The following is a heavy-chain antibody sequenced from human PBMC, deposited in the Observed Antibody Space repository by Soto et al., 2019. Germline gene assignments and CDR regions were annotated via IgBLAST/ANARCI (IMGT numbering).Heavy chain of an antibody. CDR2: ISGSGGST. J-gene: IGHJ1*01. CDR1: GFTFSSYA. D-gene: IGHD3-10*01. V-gene: IGHV3-23*01. CDR3: AKENRAPLRSSESFQH. Sequence: EVQLLESGGGVVQPGGSLRLSCAASGFTFSSYAMSWVRQAPGKGLEWVSAISGSGGSTYYADSVKGRFTISRNNSKNSLYLQMNILRAEDTAVAYCAKENRAPLRSSESFQHLGQGTLVTVSS.